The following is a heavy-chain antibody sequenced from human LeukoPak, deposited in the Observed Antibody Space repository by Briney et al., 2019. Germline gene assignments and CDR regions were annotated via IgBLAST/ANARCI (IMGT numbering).Heavy chain of an antibody. CDR2: IYFTGTT. Sequence: SETLSLTCTVSGASISPHYWSWIRQPPGKGLELIGYIYFTGTTYYKPSLMSRLTISVDPSKNQFSLKLSSVTAADTAVYYCARGGSYYDSWGQGTLVTVSS. CDR1: GASISPHY. J-gene: IGHJ5*01. CDR3: ARGGSYYDS. D-gene: IGHD3-10*01. V-gene: IGHV4-59*11.